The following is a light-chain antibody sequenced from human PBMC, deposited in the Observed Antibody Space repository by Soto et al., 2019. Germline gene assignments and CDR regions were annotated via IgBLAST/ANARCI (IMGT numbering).Light chain of an antibody. CDR3: AAWDDSLSGYV. V-gene: IGLV1-47*01. CDR2: RNN. Sequence: QSVLTQPPSASGTPGQKVTISCSGSSSNIESNYVSWYQQLPGTAPKLLIYRNNPRPSGVPDRFSGSKSGTSDSLAISGLRSEDEADYYCAAWDDSLSGYVFGTGTKITVL. J-gene: IGLJ1*01. CDR1: SSNIESNY.